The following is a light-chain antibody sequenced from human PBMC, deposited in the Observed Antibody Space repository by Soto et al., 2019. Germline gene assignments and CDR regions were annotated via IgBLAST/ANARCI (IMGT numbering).Light chain of an antibody. CDR3: QQYDNLLPFT. CDR1: QDISNY. J-gene: IGKJ3*01. CDR2: DAS. V-gene: IGKV1-33*01. Sequence: DIQMSQSPSSLSASVGDRVTITCQASQDISNYLNWYQQKPGKAPKLLIYDASNLETGVPSRFIGSGSGTDFTFTISSLQPEDIATYYCQQYDNLLPFTFGPGTKVDI.